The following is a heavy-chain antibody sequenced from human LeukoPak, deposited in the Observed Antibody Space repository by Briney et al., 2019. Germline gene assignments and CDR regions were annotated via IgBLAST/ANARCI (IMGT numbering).Heavy chain of an antibody. CDR1: GFTFSSYG. J-gene: IGHJ4*02. V-gene: IGHV3-30*03. CDR3: ARDSGYYGSGSYYTFDY. D-gene: IGHD3-10*01. CDR2: ISYDGSNK. Sequence: SGGSLRLSCAASGFTFSSYGMHWVRQAPGKGLEWVAVISYDGSNKYYADSVKGRFTTSRDNAKNSLYLQMNSLRAEDTAVYYCARDSGYYGSGSYYTFDYWGQGTLVTVSS.